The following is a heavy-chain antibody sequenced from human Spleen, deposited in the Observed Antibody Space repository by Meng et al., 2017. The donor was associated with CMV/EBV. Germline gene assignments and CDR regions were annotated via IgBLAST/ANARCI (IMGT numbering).Heavy chain of an antibody. J-gene: IGHJ6*02. CDR1: GFTFSSYW. CDR3: ARATGEWYYGMDV. D-gene: IGHD7-27*01. V-gene: IGHV3-66*02. CDR2: IYSGGST. Sequence: GESLKISCAASGFTFSSYWMNWVRQAPGKGLEWVSVIYSGGSTYYADSVKGRFTISRDNSKNTLYLQMNSLRAEDTAVYYCARATGEWYYGMDVWGQGTTVTVSS.